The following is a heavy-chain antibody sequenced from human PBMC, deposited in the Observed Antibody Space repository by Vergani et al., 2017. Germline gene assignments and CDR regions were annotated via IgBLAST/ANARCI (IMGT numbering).Heavy chain of an antibody. J-gene: IGHJ6*02. D-gene: IGHD3-3*01. CDR1: GFTFSDYY. CDR3: ARAAREFGGTIFGVVIDRYYYYGMDV. Sequence: QVQLVESGGGLVKPGGSLRLSCAASGFTFSDYYMSWIRQAPGKGLEWVSYISSSVSTIYYADSVKGRFTLARDKAKNSLYLQMNSLRAEGTAVYYCARAAREFGGTIFGVVIDRYYYYGMDVWGQGTTVTVSS. CDR2: ISSSVSTI. V-gene: IGHV3-11*01.